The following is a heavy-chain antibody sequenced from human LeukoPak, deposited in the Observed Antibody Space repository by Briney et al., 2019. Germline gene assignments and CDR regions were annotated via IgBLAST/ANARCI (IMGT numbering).Heavy chain of an antibody. CDR1: GFTFDDYA. Sequence: PGGSLRLSCAASGFTFDDYAMHWVRQAPGEGLEWVSGISWNSGSIGYADSVKGRFTISRDSAKNSLYLQMNSLRAEDTALYYCAKDIGAGSWLDYWGQGTLVTVSS. CDR2: ISWNSGSI. CDR3: AKDIGAGSWLDY. J-gene: IGHJ4*02. V-gene: IGHV3-9*01. D-gene: IGHD6-13*01.